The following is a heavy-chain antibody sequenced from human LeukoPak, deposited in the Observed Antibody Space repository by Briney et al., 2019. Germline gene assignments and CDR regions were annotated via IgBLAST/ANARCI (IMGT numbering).Heavy chain of an antibody. CDR3: ARGWKYYYDSSGYLAYYFDY. CDR2: IKQDGSEK. J-gene: IGHJ4*02. CDR1: GFTFSSYW. Sequence: GGSRRLSCAASGFTFSSYWMSWVRQAPGKGLEWVANIKQDGSEKYYVDSVKGRFTISRDNAKNPLYLQMNSLRAEDTAVYYCARGWKYYYDSSGYLAYYFDYWGQGTLVTVSS. D-gene: IGHD3-22*01. V-gene: IGHV3-7*01.